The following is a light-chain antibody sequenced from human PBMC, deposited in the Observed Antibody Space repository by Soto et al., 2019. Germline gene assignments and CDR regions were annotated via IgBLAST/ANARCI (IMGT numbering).Light chain of an antibody. V-gene: IGKV1-39*01. CDR3: QQNYSTSWT. CDR1: QSISTY. Sequence: DIQMTQSPTSLSASVGDRVTITCRAGQSISTYLHWYQQKPGKAPKVLIYGASNLQSGVPSRFSGSGSGTDFTLTVSSLQPEDFATYYCQQNYSTSWTFGQGTEVEVK. CDR2: GAS. J-gene: IGKJ1*01.